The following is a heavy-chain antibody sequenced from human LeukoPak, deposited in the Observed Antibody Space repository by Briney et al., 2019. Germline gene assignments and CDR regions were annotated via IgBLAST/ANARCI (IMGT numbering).Heavy chain of an antibody. Sequence: PGGSLRLSCAASGFTVSSNYMSWVRQAPGKGLEWVSVIYSGGSTYYADSVKGRFTISRDNSKNTLYLQMNSLRAEDTAVYYCATHGYLFPPDAFDIWGQGTMVTVSS. V-gene: IGHV3-66*01. J-gene: IGHJ3*02. D-gene: IGHD1-1*01. CDR1: GFTVSSNY. CDR3: ATHGYLFPPDAFDI. CDR2: IYSGGST.